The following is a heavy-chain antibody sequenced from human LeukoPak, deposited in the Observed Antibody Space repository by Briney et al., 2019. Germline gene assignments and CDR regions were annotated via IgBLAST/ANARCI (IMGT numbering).Heavy chain of an antibody. J-gene: IGHJ6*03. V-gene: IGHV3-23*01. CDR2: ISGSGGST. CDR1: GFTFSNYA. CDR3: AKDWYSSSRPRSYYYYYMDV. D-gene: IGHD6-13*01. Sequence: GGSLRLSCAASGFTFSNYAMSWVRQAPGKGLEWVSAISGSGGSTYYADSVKGRFTISRDNSKNTLYLQMNSLRAEDTAVYYCAKDWYSSSRPRSYYYYYMDVWGKGTTVTVSS.